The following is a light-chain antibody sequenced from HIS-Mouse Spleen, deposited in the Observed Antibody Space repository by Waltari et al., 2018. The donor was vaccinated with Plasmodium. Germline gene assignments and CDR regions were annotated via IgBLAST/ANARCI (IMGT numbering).Light chain of an antibody. Sequence: QSALTQPASVSGSPGQSITISCTGTSSDVGGYNYVSWYQKHPGKATKLMIYDVSNRPSGVSKRFSGSKSGNTASLTISGLQAEDEADYYCSSYTSSSTLNYVFGTGTKVTVL. J-gene: IGLJ1*01. CDR3: SSYTSSSTLNYV. CDR1: SSDVGGYNY. CDR2: DVS. V-gene: IGLV2-14*03.